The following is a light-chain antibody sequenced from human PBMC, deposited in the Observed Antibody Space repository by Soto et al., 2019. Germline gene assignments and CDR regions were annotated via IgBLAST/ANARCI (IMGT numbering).Light chain of an antibody. J-gene: IGKJ1*01. CDR1: QSISSW. Sequence: DIQMTQSPSTLSASVGDRVTITCRASQSISSWLAWYQQKPGKAPKLLIYKASTLESGVPSRFRGSGSGTEFTLTISSLQPDDFATYYCQQYNSDPPWTLGQGTKVEIK. V-gene: IGKV1-5*03. CDR2: KAS. CDR3: QQYNSDPPWT.